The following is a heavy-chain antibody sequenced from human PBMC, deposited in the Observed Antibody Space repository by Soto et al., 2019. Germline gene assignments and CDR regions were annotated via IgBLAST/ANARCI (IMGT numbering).Heavy chain of an antibody. Sequence: QVQLVESGGGVVQPGRSLRLSCAASGFTFSSYGMHWVRQAPGKGLERVAVISYDGSNKYYADSVKGRFTISRDNSKNTLYLQMNSLRAEDTAVYYCAKDEQWLALNNFDYWGQGTLVTVSS. D-gene: IGHD6-19*01. CDR3: AKDEQWLALNNFDY. J-gene: IGHJ4*02. CDR2: ISYDGSNK. CDR1: GFTFSSYG. V-gene: IGHV3-30*18.